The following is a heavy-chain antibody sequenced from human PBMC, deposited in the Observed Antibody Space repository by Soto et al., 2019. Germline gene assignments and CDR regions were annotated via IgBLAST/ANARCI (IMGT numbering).Heavy chain of an antibody. J-gene: IGHJ6*02. CDR2: INAGSGNT. CDR3: ARDPSYYGMDV. V-gene: IGHV1-3*01. Sequence: ASVKVSCKASGYTFTSYAMHWVRQAPGQRLEWMGWINAGSGNTKYSQKFQGRVTITRDTSASTAYMGLSSLRSEDTAVYYCARDPSYYGMDVWGQGTTVTVSS. CDR1: GYTFTSYA.